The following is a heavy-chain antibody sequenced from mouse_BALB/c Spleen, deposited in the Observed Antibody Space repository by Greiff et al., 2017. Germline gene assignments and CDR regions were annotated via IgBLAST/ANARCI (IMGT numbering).Heavy chain of an antibody. V-gene: IGHV1-87*01. D-gene: IGHD1-1*01. J-gene: IGHJ2*01. CDR2: IYPGDGDT. CDR3: AFTTVVAGDYFDY. CDR1: GYTFTSYW. Sequence: QVQLQQSGAELARPGASVKLSCKASGYTFTSYWMQWVKQRPGQGLEWIGAIYPGDGDTRYTQKFKGKATLTADKSSSTAYMQLSSLASEDSAVYYCAFTTVVAGDYFDYWGQGTTLTVSS.